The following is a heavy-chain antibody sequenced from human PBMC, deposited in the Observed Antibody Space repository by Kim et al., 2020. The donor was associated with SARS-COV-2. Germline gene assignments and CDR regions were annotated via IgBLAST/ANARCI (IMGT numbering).Heavy chain of an antibody. J-gene: IGHJ6*02. V-gene: IGHV3-23*01. CDR3: AKDLWFGELSARENYYYGMDV. Sequence: GGSLRLSCAASGFTFSSYAMSWVRQAPGKGLEWVSAISGSGGSTYYADSVKGRFTISRDNSKNTLYLQMNSLRAEDTAVYYCAKDLWFGELSARENYYYGMDVWGQGTTVTVSS. D-gene: IGHD3-10*01. CDR1: GFTFSSYA. CDR2: ISGSGGST.